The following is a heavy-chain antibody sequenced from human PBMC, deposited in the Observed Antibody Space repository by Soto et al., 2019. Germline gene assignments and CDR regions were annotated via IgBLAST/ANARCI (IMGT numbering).Heavy chain of an antibody. D-gene: IGHD6-6*01. Sequence: GGSLRLSCAASGFTFSSYAMHWVRQAPGKGLEWVAVISYDGSNKYYADSVKGRFTISRDNSKNTLYLQMNSLRAEDTAVYYSCAHLFEYSSSQDYYYYYGMDVWGQGTTVTVSS. CDR1: GFTFSSYA. V-gene: IGHV3-30-3*01. CDR3: CAHLFEYSSSQDYYYYYGMDV. J-gene: IGHJ6*02. CDR2: ISYDGSNK.